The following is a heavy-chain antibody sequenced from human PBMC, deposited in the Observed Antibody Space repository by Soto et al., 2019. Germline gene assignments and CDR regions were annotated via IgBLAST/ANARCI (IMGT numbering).Heavy chain of an antibody. J-gene: IGHJ4*02. CDR2: IWYDGSNK. D-gene: IGHD5-18*01. V-gene: IGHV3-33*01. CDR1: GFTFSSYG. Sequence: ESVGGVVQPGRSLRLSCAASGFTFSSYGMHWVRQAPGKGLEWVAVIWYDGSNKYYADSVKGRFTISRDNSKNTLYLQMNSLRAEDTAVYYCARDFSHSYGYSIDYWGQGTLVTVSS. CDR3: ARDFSHSYGYSIDY.